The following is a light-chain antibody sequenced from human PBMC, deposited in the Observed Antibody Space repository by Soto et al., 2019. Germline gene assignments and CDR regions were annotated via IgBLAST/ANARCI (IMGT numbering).Light chain of an antibody. CDR2: EVS. V-gene: IGLV2-14*01. Sequence: QSVLRHPASVSGSPGHSITISCTGTSSDVGGYNYVSWYQQHPGKAPKLMIYEVSNRPSGVSNRFSGSKSGNTASLTISGLQAEEQADYYCSSYTSSTNVVFGGGTKVTVL. CDR3: SSYTSSTNVV. CDR1: SSDVGGYNY. J-gene: IGLJ2*01.